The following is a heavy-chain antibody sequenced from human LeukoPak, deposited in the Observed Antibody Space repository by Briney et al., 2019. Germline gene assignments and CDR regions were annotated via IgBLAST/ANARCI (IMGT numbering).Heavy chain of an antibody. CDR3: ARVGSGGDYFDY. Sequence: ASVKVSCKASGYTFTGFYMHWVRQAPGQGLEWMGWINPNSGGTNYAQKFQGRVTMTRDTSISTAYMELSRLRSDDTAVYYCARVGSGGDYFDYWGQGTLVTVSS. V-gene: IGHV1-2*02. J-gene: IGHJ4*02. D-gene: IGHD6-19*01. CDR2: INPNSGGT. CDR1: GYTFTGFY.